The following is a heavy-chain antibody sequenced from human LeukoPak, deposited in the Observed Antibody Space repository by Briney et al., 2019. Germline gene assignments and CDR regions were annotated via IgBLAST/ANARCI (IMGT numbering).Heavy chain of an antibody. V-gene: IGHV4-4*07. D-gene: IGHD6-6*01. Sequence: PSETLSLTCTVSGGSISSYYWSWIRQPAGKGLEWIGRIYTSGSTNYNPSLKSRVTMSVDTSKNQFSLKLSSVTAADTAVYYCARVGQLGRVYYYYYYMDVWGKGTTVTVSS. CDR2: IYTSGST. CDR1: GGSISSYY. J-gene: IGHJ6*03. CDR3: ARVGQLGRVYYYYYYMDV.